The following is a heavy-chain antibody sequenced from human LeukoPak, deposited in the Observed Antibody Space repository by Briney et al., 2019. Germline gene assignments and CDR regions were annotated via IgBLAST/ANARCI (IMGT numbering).Heavy chain of an antibody. Sequence: ASVKLSCKASGGTFSSYAVSWVRQAPGQGLQWMGGIIPIFGTANYAQKLQGRVTMTTDTSTSTAYMELRSLRSDDMAVYYCARGGSSSFWLDYWGQGTLVTVSS. J-gene: IGHJ4*02. D-gene: IGHD6-6*01. CDR2: IIPIFGTA. CDR1: GGTFSSYA. V-gene: IGHV1-69*05. CDR3: ARGGSSSFWLDY.